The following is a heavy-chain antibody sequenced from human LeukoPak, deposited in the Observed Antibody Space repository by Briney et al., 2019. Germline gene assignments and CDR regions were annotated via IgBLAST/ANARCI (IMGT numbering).Heavy chain of an antibody. Sequence: GASVKVSCKASGYTFTSYGISWVRQALGQGLEWMGWISAHNGNTKYAQKLQSRVTMTTDTSTSTAYMELRNLRSDDTAVYYCARDGYFDYWGQGTLVTVSS. V-gene: IGHV1-18*01. CDR1: GYTFTSYG. J-gene: IGHJ4*02. CDR2: ISAHNGNT. CDR3: ARDGYFDY.